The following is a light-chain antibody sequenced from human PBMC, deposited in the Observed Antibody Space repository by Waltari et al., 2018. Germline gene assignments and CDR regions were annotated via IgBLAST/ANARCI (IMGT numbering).Light chain of an antibody. CDR2: DVS. J-gene: IGLJ3*02. CDR1: SSDVGGYNY. V-gene: IGLV2-14*01. CDR3: SSYTSSSTLDWV. Sequence: QSALTQPASVSGSPGQSITISCTGTSSDVGGYNYVSWYQQHPGKAPKLMIYDVSNPPYVLSKSFAGSKSGNTASLTISGLQAEDEADYYCSSYTSSSTLDWVFGGGTKLTVL.